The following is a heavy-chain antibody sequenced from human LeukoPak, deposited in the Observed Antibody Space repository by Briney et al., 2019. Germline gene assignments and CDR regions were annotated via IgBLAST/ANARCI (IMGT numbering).Heavy chain of an antibody. CDR2: IYYSGST. CDR3: ARPSGIAAASSDY. V-gene: IGHV4-59*08. D-gene: IGHD6-13*01. Sequence: SETLSLTCTVSGGSISSYYWSWIRQPPGKGLEWIGYIYYSGSTNYNPSLKSRVTISVDTSKNQFSLKLSSVTAADTAVYYCARPSGIAAASSDYWGQGTLVTVSS. J-gene: IGHJ4*02. CDR1: GGSISSYY.